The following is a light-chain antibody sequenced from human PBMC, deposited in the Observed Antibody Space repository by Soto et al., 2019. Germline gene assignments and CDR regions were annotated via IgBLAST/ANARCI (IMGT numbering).Light chain of an antibody. CDR2: DND. CDR1: SSNIGNNY. CDR3: FSFTTTSTHV. V-gene: IGLV1-51*01. Sequence: QSVLTQPPSVSAAPGQKVTISCSGSSSNIGNNYVSWYQQLPGTAPKLLIYDNDKRPSGIPDRFSGSKSGNTAYLTISGLQVEDDAEYFCFSFTTTSTHVFGTGTKVTVL. J-gene: IGLJ1*01.